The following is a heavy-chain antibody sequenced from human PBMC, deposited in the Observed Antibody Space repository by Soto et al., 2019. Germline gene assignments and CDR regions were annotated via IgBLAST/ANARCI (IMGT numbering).Heavy chain of an antibody. CDR2: IQYNGYS. D-gene: IGHD3-10*01. CDR1: GGSITNYY. J-gene: IGHJ6*02. CDR3: ERHGFGSLHGLVDV. Sequence: QVQLQESGPGLVKPSENLSITCTVSGGSITNYYCSWFRQPPGKGLEWIGYIQYNGYSAYNLSLKRRVTMSMDTSKTQFSLMLESVTATDTAVYYCERHGFGSLHGLVDVWGQGTTVIVSS. V-gene: IGHV4-59*08.